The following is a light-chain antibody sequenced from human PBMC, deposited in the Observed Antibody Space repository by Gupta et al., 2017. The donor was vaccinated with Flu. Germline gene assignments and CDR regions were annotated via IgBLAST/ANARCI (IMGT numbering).Light chain of an antibody. CDR2: DDN. Sequence: SYVLTQPPSVSAAPGPTARITCGENNIGSKSVHWYQQKPGQAPVLVVYDDNDRPSGIPERFSGSNSGNTAILTISRVEAGDEADYYCQVWDSSSNPPYVFGTGTKVTVL. CDR3: QVWDSSSNPPYV. V-gene: IGLV3-21*02. CDR1: NIGSKS. J-gene: IGLJ1*01.